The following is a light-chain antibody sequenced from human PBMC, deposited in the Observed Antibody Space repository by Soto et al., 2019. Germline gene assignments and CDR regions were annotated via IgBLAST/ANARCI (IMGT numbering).Light chain of an antibody. CDR1: QSVSYN. Sequence: EIVMTQSPATLSASPGEGATLSCRASQSVSYNLAWYQQRPGQAPRLLIYGASTRAAGVPARFSGSGSGTGFALTISGLQSEDFAVYYCQHYNNRPLTFGGGTMVEIK. V-gene: IGKV3-15*01. CDR3: QHYNNRPLT. J-gene: IGKJ4*01. CDR2: GAS.